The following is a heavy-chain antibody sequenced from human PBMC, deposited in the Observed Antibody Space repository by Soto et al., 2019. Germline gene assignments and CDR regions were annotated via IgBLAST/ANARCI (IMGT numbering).Heavy chain of an antibody. CDR3: ARCSTSCYYGMDV. V-gene: IGHV3-21*01. CDR1: GFTFRSYG. J-gene: IGHJ6*02. CDR2: ISSSSSYI. D-gene: IGHD2-2*01. Sequence: PGGSQRLSCTASGFTFRSYGMNWVRQAPGKGLEWVSSISSSSSYIYYADSVKGRFTISRDNAKNSLYLQMNSLRAEDTAVYYCARCSTSCYYGMDVWGQGTTVTSP.